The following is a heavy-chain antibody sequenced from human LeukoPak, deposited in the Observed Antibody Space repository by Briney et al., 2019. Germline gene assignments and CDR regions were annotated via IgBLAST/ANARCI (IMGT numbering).Heavy chain of an antibody. J-gene: IGHJ3*02. CDR2: IYFSGTT. CDR3: ARDPSSSPSDAFDI. V-gene: IGHV4-31*03. D-gene: IGHD6-6*01. Sequence: SETLSLTCTVSGGSINSGGYYWSWIRQHPGKGLEWIGYIYFSGTTYYNPSFQSRVIISMDTSKNQFSLKLSSVTAADTAVYYCARDPSSSPSDAFDIWGQGTMVTVSS. CDR1: GGSINSGGYY.